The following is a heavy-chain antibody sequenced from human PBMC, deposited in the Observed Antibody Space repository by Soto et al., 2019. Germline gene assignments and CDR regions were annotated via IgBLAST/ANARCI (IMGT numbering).Heavy chain of an antibody. V-gene: IGHV3-23*01. CDR1: GFTFSSYA. CDR2: ISGSGGST. CDR3: AKDGPYDILTGYLAERFLVYYYYVDV. Sequence: PGGSLRLSCAASGFTFSSYAMSWVRQAPGKGLEWVSAISGSGGSTYYADSVKGRFTISRDNSKNTLYLQMNSLRAEDTAVYYCAKDGPYDILTGYLAERFLVYYYYVDVWGKGTTVTVSS. D-gene: IGHD3-9*01. J-gene: IGHJ6*03.